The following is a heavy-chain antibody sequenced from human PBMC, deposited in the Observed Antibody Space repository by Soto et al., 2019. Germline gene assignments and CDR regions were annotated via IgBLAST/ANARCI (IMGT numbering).Heavy chain of an antibody. Sequence: QMQLVQSGAEVKKTGSSVTVSCKALGNTFTYRYLHWVRQAPGQALEWMGWSTPFSGDVHYAQKFQERVTITRDRSINTAYMQMSSLRSEDTAMYFCAGGGAGSGPFTWELPDHWGQGTLVNVSS. J-gene: IGHJ4*02. D-gene: IGHD1-26*01. CDR2: STPFSGDV. CDR1: GNTFTYRY. CDR3: AGGGAGSGPFTWELPDH. V-gene: IGHV1-45*02.